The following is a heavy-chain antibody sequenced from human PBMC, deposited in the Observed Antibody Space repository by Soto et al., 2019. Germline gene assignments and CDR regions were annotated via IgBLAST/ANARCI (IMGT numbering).Heavy chain of an antibody. CDR2: INPSGGNT. D-gene: IGHD2-15*01. CDR3: AKSRRACSGVSCYYFYAMDV. Sequence: ASVKVSCKASGYTFSSYSIHWVRQAPGQGLEWMGLINPSGGNTNYAQRFQGRVTMTRDTSTSTVYMELSSLRSEDTAMYYCAKSRRACSGVSCYYFYAMDVWGQGTTVTVSS. CDR1: GYTFSSYS. V-gene: IGHV1-46*01. J-gene: IGHJ6*02.